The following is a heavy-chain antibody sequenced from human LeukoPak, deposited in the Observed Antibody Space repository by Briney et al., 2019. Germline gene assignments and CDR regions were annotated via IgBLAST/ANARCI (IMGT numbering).Heavy chain of an antibody. J-gene: IGHJ4*02. V-gene: IGHV5-51*01. CDR2: IYPSDSDT. CDR3: ARPGGSWNEVDY. D-gene: IGHD1-1*01. Sequence: GASLKISCNGSGSRFTNSWIGWVRQMPGKGLEWMGVIYPSDSDTRYSPSFQGQVTISADKSISTAYLQWSSLKASDTAMYYCARPGGSWNEVDYWGQGTLVTVSS. CDR1: GSRFTNSW.